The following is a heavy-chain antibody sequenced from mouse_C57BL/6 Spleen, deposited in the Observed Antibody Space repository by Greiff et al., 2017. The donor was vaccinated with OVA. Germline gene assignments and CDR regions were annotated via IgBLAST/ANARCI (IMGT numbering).Heavy chain of an antibody. J-gene: IGHJ4*01. D-gene: IGHD2-1*01. CDR3: ARAPSMVAYAMDY. Sequence: QVQLQQSGPGLVAPSQSLSITCTVSGFSLTSYAISWVRQPPGKGLEWLGVIWTGGGTNYNSALKSRLSISKDNSKSQVFLKMNSLQTDDTARYYCARAPSMVAYAMDYWGQGTSVTVSS. CDR1: GFSLTSYA. CDR2: IWTGGGT. V-gene: IGHV2-9-1*01.